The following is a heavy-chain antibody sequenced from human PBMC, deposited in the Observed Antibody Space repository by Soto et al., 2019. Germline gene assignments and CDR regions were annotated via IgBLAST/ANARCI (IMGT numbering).Heavy chain of an antibody. CDR3: ARDWDYGDYFDY. CDR2: ISSSSSYI. D-gene: IGHD4-17*01. V-gene: IGHV3-21*01. J-gene: IGHJ4*02. CDR1: GFTFSSYS. Sequence: EVQLVESGGGLVKPGGSLRLSCAASGFTFSSYSMNWVRQAPGKGLEWVSSISSSSSYIYYADSVKGRFTISRDNAQNSLYLQMNSLRAEDTAVYYCARDWDYGDYFDYWGQGTLVTVSS.